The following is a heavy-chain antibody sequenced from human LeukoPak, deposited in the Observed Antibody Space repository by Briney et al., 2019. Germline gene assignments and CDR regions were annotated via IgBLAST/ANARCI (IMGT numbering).Heavy chain of an antibody. D-gene: IGHD2-2*01. V-gene: IGHV4-59*01. J-gene: IGHJ4*02. CDR2: IYYSGST. CDR3: ARVYCSSTSCSYFDY. CDR1: GGSISSYY. Sequence: TLSLTYTVSGGSISSYYWSWIRRPPGKGLEWNGCIYYSGSTNYNPSLKSRVTISVDTSKNQFSLKLSSVTAADTAVYYCARVYCSSTSCSYFDYWGQGTLVTVSS.